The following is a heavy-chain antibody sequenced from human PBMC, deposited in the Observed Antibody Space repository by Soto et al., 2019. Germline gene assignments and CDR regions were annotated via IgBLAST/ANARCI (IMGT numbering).Heavy chain of an antibody. D-gene: IGHD5-12*01. CDR3: AREGDGYNFDY. J-gene: IGHJ4*02. Sequence: GGSLRLSCAASGLTFSSYAMSWVRQAPGKGLEWVSVIYSGGSTYYADSVKGRFTISRDNSKNTLYLQMNSLRAEDTAVYYCAREGDGYNFDYWGQGTLVTVSS. CDR2: IYSGGST. CDR1: GLTFSSYA. V-gene: IGHV3-66*01.